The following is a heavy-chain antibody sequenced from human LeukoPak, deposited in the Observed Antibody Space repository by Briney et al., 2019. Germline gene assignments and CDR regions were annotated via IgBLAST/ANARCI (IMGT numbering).Heavy chain of an antibody. J-gene: IGHJ4*02. Sequence: PGGSLRLSCSASGFASSGREMAWVRQAPGKGLEWVSYISSNGKTILHADSVKGRITISRDKAKKSLYLQLGGLRVEDSAFYYCVRASYTGFDLHFDQWGQGTLVTVSS. CDR1: GFASSGRE. CDR3: VRASYTGFDLHFDQ. D-gene: IGHD5-12*01. CDR2: ISSNGKTI. V-gene: IGHV3-48*03.